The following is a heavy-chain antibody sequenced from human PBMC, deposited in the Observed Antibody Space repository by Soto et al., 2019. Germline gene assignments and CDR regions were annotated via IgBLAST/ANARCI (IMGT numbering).Heavy chain of an antibody. Sequence: ASVKVSCKASGYTFTSYYMHWVRQAPGQGLEWMGIINPSGGSTSYAQKFQGRVTMTRDTSTSTVYMELSSLRSEDTAVYYCARDGKIVVVPAAAEIDYWGQGTLVTVSS. CDR1: GYTFTSYY. CDR2: INPSGGST. D-gene: IGHD2-2*01. CDR3: ARDGKIVVVPAAAEIDY. V-gene: IGHV1-46*01. J-gene: IGHJ4*02.